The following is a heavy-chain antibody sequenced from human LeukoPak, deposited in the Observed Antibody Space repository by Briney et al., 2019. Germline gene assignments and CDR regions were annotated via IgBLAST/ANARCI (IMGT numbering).Heavy chain of an antibody. J-gene: IGHJ6*02. V-gene: IGHV3-23*01. CDR2: ISGSGGST. Sequence: GESLRLSCAASGFTFSNYAMSWVRQAPGKGLEWVSVISGSGGSTYYADSVKGRFTISRDNSKNTLYLQMNSLRAEDTAVYYCARESGYCTNGVCLDYGMDVWGQGTTVTVSS. CDR3: ARESGYCTNGVCLDYGMDV. CDR1: GFTFSNYA. D-gene: IGHD2-8*01.